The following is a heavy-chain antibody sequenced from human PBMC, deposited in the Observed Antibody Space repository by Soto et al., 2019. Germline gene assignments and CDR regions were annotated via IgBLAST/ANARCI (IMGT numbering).Heavy chain of an antibody. CDR3: ARDQVPDFWSGYYKGDYFDY. D-gene: IGHD3-3*01. CDR2: ISAYNGNT. V-gene: IGHV1-18*01. J-gene: IGHJ4*02. CDR1: GYTFTSYG. Sequence: QVQLVQSGAEVKKPGASVKVSCKASGYTFTSYGISWVRQAPGQGLEWMGWISAYNGNTNYAQKLQGRLTMTTDTSTSTAYMELRSLRSDDTAVYYCARDQVPDFWSGYYKGDYFDYWGQGTLVTVSS.